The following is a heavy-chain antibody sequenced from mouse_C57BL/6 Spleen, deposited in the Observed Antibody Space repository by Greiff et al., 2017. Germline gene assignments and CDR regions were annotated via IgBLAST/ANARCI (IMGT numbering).Heavy chain of an antibody. CDR3: ARGAPSYYGSSYYAMDY. CDR2: INPNNGGT. D-gene: IGHD1-1*01. Sequence: EVQLQQSGPELVKPGASVKISCKASGYTFTDYYMNWVKQSHGKSLEWIGDINPNNGGTSYNQKFKGKATLTVDKSSSTAYMELRSLTSEDSAVYYCARGAPSYYGSSYYAMDYGGQGTSVTVSS. J-gene: IGHJ4*01. CDR1: GYTFTDYY. V-gene: IGHV1-26*01.